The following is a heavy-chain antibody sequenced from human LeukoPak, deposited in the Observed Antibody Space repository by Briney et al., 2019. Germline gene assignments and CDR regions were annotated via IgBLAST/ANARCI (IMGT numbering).Heavy chain of an antibody. V-gene: IGHV4-39*07. D-gene: IGHD6-19*01. J-gene: IGHJ4*02. CDR1: GGSISSYY. Sequence: PSETLSLTCTVSGGSISSYYWSWIRQPPGKGLEWIGSIYYSGSTYYNPSPKSRVTISVDTSKNQFSLKLSSVTAADTAVYYCARGSSGMDYFDYWGQGTLVTVSS. CDR2: IYYSGST. CDR3: ARGSSGMDYFDY.